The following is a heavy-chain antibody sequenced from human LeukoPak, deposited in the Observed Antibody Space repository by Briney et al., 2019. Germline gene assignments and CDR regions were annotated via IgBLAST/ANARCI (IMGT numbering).Heavy chain of an antibody. CDR3: ARENYYGGNSHFGYYMDV. Sequence: SETLSLTCTVSGGSISSGGYYWSWIRQHPGKGLEWIGYIYYSGSTYYNPSLKSRVTISVDTSKNQFSLKLSSVTAADTAVYYCARENYYGGNSHFGYYMDVWGKGTTVTVSS. CDR1: GGSISSGGYY. D-gene: IGHD4-23*01. CDR2: IYYSGST. V-gene: IGHV4-31*03. J-gene: IGHJ6*03.